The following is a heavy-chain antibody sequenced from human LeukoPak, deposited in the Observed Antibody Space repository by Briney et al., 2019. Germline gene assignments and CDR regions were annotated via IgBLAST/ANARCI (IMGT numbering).Heavy chain of an antibody. D-gene: IGHD5-12*01. CDR1: GGSISSYY. J-gene: IGHJ4*02. V-gene: IGHV4-59*12. Sequence: SETLSLTCTVSGGSISSYYWSWIRQPPGKGLEWIGYIYYSGSTNYNPSLKSRVTISVDTSKNQFSLILNSVTAADTAVYYCAKDQGVATFRGVDYWGQGTLVTVSS. CDR2: IYYSGST. CDR3: AKDQGVATFRGVDY.